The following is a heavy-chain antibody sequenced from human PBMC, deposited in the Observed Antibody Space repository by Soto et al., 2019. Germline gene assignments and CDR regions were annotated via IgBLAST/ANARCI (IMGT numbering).Heavy chain of an antibody. D-gene: IGHD3-10*01. CDR2: LYTSGST. CDR1: GGSISSYY. V-gene: IGHV4-4*07. J-gene: IGHJ4*02. CDR3: ARDLKFGQADY. Sequence: PSETLSLTCTLSGGSISSYYWTWIRQPSGKGLEWIGRLYTSGSTNYNPSLKSRVTMSVDTSKNQFSLKLSSVTAADTAVYYCARDLKFGQADYWGQGSQVTVSS.